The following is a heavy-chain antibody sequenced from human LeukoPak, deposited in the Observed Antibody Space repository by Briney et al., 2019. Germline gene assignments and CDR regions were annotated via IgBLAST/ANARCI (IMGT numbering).Heavy chain of an antibody. D-gene: IGHD6-19*01. CDR1: GFTFSNYT. Sequence: GGSLRLSCAASGFTFSNYTMNWVRQAPGKGLEWVSSISSSSSYIHYADSVKGRFTISRDNAKNSLYLQMNSLRAEDTAVYYCARAPGQNIAVAADFDYWGQGTLVTVSS. V-gene: IGHV3-21*01. J-gene: IGHJ4*02. CDR2: ISSSSSYI. CDR3: ARAPGQNIAVAADFDY.